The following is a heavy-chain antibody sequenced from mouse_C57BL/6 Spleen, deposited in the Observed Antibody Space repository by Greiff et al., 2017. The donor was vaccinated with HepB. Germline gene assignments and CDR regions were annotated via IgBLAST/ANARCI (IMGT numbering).Heavy chain of an antibody. J-gene: IGHJ1*03. CDR1: GYTFTSYW. V-gene: IGHV1-55*01. CDR2: IYPGSGST. D-gene: IGHD2-3*01. Sequence: VQLQQPGAELVKPGASVKMSCKASGYTFTSYWITWVKQRPGQGLEWIGDIYPGSGSTNYNEKFKSKATLTVDTSSSTAYMQLSSLTSEDSAVYYCARYDGYSWYFDVWGTGTTVTVSS. CDR3: ARYDGYSWYFDV.